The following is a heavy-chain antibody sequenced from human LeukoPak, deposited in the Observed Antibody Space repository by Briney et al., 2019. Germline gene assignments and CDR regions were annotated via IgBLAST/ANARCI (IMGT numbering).Heavy chain of an antibody. CDR1: GYPFTSYY. Sequence: GASVTVSCKASGYPFTSYYMHWVRQTPGQGLEWMGIINPSGGSTSYAQKFQGRVTMTRDTSTSTVYMELGSLRSEDTAVYYCAREIAAGWTYFDYWGQGTLVTVSS. CDR2: INPSGGST. J-gene: IGHJ4*02. CDR3: AREIAAGWTYFDY. D-gene: IGHD6-13*01. V-gene: IGHV1-46*01.